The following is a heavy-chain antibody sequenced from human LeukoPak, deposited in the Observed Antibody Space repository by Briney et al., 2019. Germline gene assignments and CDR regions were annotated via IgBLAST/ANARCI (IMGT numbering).Heavy chain of an antibody. CDR3: AKDPLGVPSHFDY. J-gene: IGHJ4*02. Sequence: GGSLRLSCAASGFTFSSYGMHWVRQAPGKGLEWVAFIRYDGSNKYYADSVKGRFTISRDNSKNTLYLQMNSLRAEDTAVYYCAKDPLGVPSHFDYWGQGTLVTASS. V-gene: IGHV3-30*02. D-gene: IGHD3-10*01. CDR2: IRYDGSNK. CDR1: GFTFSSYG.